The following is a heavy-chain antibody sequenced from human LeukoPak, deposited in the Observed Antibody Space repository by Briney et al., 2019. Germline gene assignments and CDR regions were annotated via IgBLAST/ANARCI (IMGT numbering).Heavy chain of an antibody. CDR3: ARESGGGSSSVNDY. V-gene: IGHV4-4*07. J-gene: IGHJ4*02. CDR2: IYTSGST. CDR1: GGSISSYY. D-gene: IGHD6-6*01. Sequence: SETLSLTCTVSGGSISSYYWSWLRQPAGKGLEWIGRIYTSGSTNYNPSLKSRVTMSVDTSKNQFSLKLSSVTAADTAVYYCARESGGGSSSVNDYWGQGTLVTVSS.